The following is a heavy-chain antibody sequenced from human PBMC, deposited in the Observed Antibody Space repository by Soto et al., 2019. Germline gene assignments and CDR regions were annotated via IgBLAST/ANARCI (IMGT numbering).Heavy chain of an antibody. CDR1: GFTFSDYF. Sequence: PGGPLRLSCKVTGFTFSDYFIYWVRRGPGECVVGILTFILEGRSTSVKNSVKGRFTNSRDNNENTVSLQMNGLSAEDTAVDYCARCFSTGCYELWGHGTLVTVSS. V-gene: IGHV3-74*01. J-gene: IGHJ4*01. CDR2: ILEGRST. CDR3: ARCFSTGCYEL. D-gene: IGHD2-2*01.